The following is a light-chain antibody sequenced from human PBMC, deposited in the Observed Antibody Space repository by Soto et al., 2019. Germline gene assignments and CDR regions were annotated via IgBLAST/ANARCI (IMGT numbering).Light chain of an antibody. V-gene: IGKV3-15*01. Sequence: EMVMTQSPATLSVSPGERVTLSCRASRSISNNLAWYQQKPGQAPRLLIYGASTRATGIPAWFSGSGSGTEFTLTINSLQSEDFAMYYCQPHNNWPVVTFGGGTRVEIK. CDR2: GAS. J-gene: IGKJ4*01. CDR1: RSISNN. CDR3: QPHNNWPVVT.